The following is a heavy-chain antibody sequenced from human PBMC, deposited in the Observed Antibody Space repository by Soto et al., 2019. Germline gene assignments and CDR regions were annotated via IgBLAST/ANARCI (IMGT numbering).Heavy chain of an antibody. Sequence: DVQLLGSGGGLVQPGGSLRLSCAASGFTFSSYSMTWVRQAPGKGLEWVSSVSGSGTTTSYTASVKGRFTISRDNSKNTLSLEMNSLRAADSALYYCAKHLGYCIGGSCFRGVDYWGLVALFTVSS. D-gene: IGHD2-15*01. CDR1: GFTFSSYS. CDR2: VSGSGTTT. J-gene: IGHJ4*02. CDR3: AKHLGYCIGGSCFRGVDY. V-gene: IGHV3-23*01.